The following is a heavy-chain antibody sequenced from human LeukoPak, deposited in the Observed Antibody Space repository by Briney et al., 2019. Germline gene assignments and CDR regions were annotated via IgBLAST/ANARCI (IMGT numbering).Heavy chain of an antibody. V-gene: IGHV1-24*01. CDR1: GYTLTELS. Sequence: ASVKVSCKVSGYTLTELSMHWVRQAPGKGLEWMGGFDPEDGETIYAQKFQGRVTMTGDTSTDTAYMELSSLRSEDTAVYYCATVSMASGYWGQGTLVTVSS. J-gene: IGHJ4*02. D-gene: IGHD3-10*01. CDR3: ATVSMASGY. CDR2: FDPEDGET.